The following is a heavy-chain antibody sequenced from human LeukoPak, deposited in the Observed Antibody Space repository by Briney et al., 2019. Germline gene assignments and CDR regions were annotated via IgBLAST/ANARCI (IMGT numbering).Heavy chain of an antibody. J-gene: IGHJ4*02. Sequence: SETLSPTCTVSGGSISSSSYYWGWIRQPPGKGLEWIGSIYYSGSTYYNPSLKSRATISVDTSKNQFSLKLSSVTAADTAVYYCARHSYYFDYWGQGTLVTVSS. CDR1: GGSISSSSYY. CDR2: IYYSGST. V-gene: IGHV4-39*01. CDR3: ARHSYYFDY.